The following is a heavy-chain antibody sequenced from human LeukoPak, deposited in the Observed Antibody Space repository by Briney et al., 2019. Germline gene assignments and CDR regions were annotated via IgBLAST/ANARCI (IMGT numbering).Heavy chain of an antibody. J-gene: IGHJ4*02. CDR2: IWYDGSNK. V-gene: IGHV3-33*01. CDR3: ARENYGDY. Sequence: GRSLRLSCAASGCTFRSDGMHWVRQAPDEGLEWVAVIWYDGSNKYYADSVKGRFTISRDNSKNTLYLRMNSLRAEDTAVYYCARENYGDYWGQGTLVTVSS. CDR1: GCTFRSDG.